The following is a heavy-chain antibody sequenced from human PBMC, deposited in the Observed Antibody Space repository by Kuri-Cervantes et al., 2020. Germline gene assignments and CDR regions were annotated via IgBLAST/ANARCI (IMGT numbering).Heavy chain of an antibody. Sequence: SETLSLTCVVSGYSISTDYYWGWIRQPPGKGLEWIGTIHHSGSTYDNPSLRSRVTISVDTSKNQFSLKLSSVTAADTAVYYCARDERSYGSGSYRADFDPWGQGTLVTVSS. D-gene: IGHD3-10*01. CDR3: ARDERSYGSGSYRADFDP. CDR1: GYSISTDYY. J-gene: IGHJ5*02. CDR2: IHHSGST. V-gene: IGHV4-38-2*02.